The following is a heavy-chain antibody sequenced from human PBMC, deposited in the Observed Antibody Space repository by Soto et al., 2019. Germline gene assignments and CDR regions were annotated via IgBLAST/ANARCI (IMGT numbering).Heavy chain of an antibody. V-gene: IGHV2-5*02. CDR3: AHIVVAGLGYYFDY. Sequence: QITLKESGPTLVKPTQTLTLTCTFSGFSLSSTRMAVGWIRQPPGKALEWLALIYWDDDKRYSPFLKSRLTTTKDTSKNRGVLTMSNMDHVDTARYYCAHIVVAGLGYYFDYWGQGTLVTVSS. J-gene: IGHJ4*02. CDR2: IYWDDDK. D-gene: IGHD6-19*01. CDR1: GFSLSSTRMA.